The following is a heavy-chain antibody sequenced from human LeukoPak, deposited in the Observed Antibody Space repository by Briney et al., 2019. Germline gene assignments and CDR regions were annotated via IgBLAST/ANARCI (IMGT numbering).Heavy chain of an antibody. CDR1: GGSISSYY. V-gene: IGHV4-59*08. D-gene: IGHD6-13*01. CDR3: ARPVRISSWYAFDI. CDR2: IYYSGST. Sequence: SETLSLTCTVSGGSISSYYWSWIRQPPGKGLEWIGYIYYSGSTNYNPSLKSRVTISVDTSKNQFSLKLSSVTAADTAVYYCARPVRISSWYAFDIWGQGTMVTVSS. J-gene: IGHJ3*02.